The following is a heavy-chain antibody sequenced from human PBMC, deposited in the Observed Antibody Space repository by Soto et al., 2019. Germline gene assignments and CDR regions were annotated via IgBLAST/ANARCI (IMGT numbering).Heavy chain of an antibody. J-gene: IGHJ5*02. V-gene: IGHV1-18*04. D-gene: IGHD3-10*01. CDR3: ARDLGGAGGLDP. CDR1: GYTFSLYG. Sequence: ASVKVSCKASGYTFSLYGINWVRRAPGQGLEWMGWMNTYTGITNYAQRFQGRVTMTTDTSTTTAYMEVKSLRSDDPAVYYCARDLGGAGGLDPWGQGTLVTVSS. CDR2: MNTYTGIT.